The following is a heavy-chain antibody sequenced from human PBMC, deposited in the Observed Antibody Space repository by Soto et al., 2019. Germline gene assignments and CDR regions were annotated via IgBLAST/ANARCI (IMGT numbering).Heavy chain of an antibody. CDR3: ARGLEDYGDYTPVDY. D-gene: IGHD4-17*01. Sequence: PPGTLSLPRAVYGGAFSGFYWSWIRQPPGKGLEWIGEINHSGSTNYNPSLKSRVTISVDTSKNQFSLKLSSVTAADTAVYYCARGLEDYGDYTPVDYWGQGTLVTVSS. J-gene: IGHJ4*02. CDR2: INHSGST. V-gene: IGHV4-34*01. CDR1: GGAFSGFY.